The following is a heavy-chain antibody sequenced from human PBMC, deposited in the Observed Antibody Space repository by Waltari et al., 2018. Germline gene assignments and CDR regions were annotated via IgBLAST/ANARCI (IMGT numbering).Heavy chain of an antibody. Sequence: EVQLVESGGGLVQPGGSLTLSCIASGFSFNKYAMIWVRQAPGKGLEWVSGISGTGGPTYYTDSVKGRFTISRDNSKNTLFLQMNSLRAEDTAVYYCASRYCSGGSCYESYFDYWGQGTLVTVSS. J-gene: IGHJ4*02. V-gene: IGHV3-23*04. CDR3: ASRYCSGGSCYESYFDY. CDR2: ISGTGGPT. CDR1: GFSFNKYA. D-gene: IGHD2-15*01.